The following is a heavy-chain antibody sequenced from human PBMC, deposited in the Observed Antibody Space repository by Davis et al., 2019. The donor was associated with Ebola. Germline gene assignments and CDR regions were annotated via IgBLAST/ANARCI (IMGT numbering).Heavy chain of an antibody. Sequence: AASVKVSCKASGGTFTSYAMHWVRQAPGQRLEWMGWINAGNGNTKYSQKFQGRVTITRDTSASTAYMELSPVTAADTAVYYCARQLVGYYYDSSGYSLRAGATDYWGQGTLVTVSS. D-gene: IGHD3-22*01. V-gene: IGHV1-3*01. CDR2: INAGNGNT. CDR3: ARQLVGYYYDSSGYSLRAGATDY. J-gene: IGHJ4*02. CDR1: GGTFTSYA.